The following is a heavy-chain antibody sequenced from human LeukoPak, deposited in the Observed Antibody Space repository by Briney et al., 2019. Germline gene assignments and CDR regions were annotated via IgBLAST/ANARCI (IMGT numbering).Heavy chain of an antibody. Sequence: ASVRVSCKVSGYTLTELSMHWVRQAPGKGLEWMGGFDPEDGETIYAQKFEGRVTMTEDTFTDTAYMELSSLRSEDTAVYYCATAMTLDAFDIWGQGTMVTVSS. V-gene: IGHV1-24*01. J-gene: IGHJ3*02. CDR1: GYTLTELS. D-gene: IGHD3-22*01. CDR2: FDPEDGET. CDR3: ATAMTLDAFDI.